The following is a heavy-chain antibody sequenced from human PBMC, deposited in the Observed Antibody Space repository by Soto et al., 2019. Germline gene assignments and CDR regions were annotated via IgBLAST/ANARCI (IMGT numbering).Heavy chain of an antibody. J-gene: IGHJ4*02. CDR1: GYSFTNNW. D-gene: IGHD2-15*01. V-gene: IGHV5-51*01. Sequence: VESLTISCKVSGYSFTNNWIGWVLQMPGKGLEWMGIIYPADSDTRYSPSFQGQVTISADRSISTAYLQWSSLKDSDTAMYYCARRDCSGGSCHYYFDYWGQGTLVTVSS. CDR3: ARRDCSGGSCHYYFDY. CDR2: IYPADSDT.